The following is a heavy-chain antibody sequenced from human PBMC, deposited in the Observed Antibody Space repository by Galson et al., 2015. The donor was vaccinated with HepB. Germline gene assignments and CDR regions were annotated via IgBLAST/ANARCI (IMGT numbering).Heavy chain of an antibody. CDR1: GGSISSGGYW. D-gene: IGHD4-17*01. CDR3: ARTSSGHYAKKYYFYYMDV. J-gene: IGHJ6*03. V-gene: IGHV4-31*03. CDR2: IYHSGSA. Sequence: TLSLTCTVSGGSISSGGYWWSWIRQCPGKGLEWIGYIYHSGSAFYSPSLKSRTIASVDTSKSQFSLKLTSVTVADTAVYYCARTSSGHYAKKYYFYYMDVWGKGTTVTVSS.